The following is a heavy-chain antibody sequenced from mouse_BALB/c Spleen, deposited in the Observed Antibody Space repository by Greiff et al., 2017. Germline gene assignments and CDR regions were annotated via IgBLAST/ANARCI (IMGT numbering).Heavy chain of an antibody. CDR3: ARASFITTVVADY. CDR1: GFTFSSYA. J-gene: IGHJ2*01. Sequence: DVMLVESGGGLVKPGGSLKLSCAASGFTFSSYAMSWVRQTPEKRLEWVASISSGGSTYYPDSVKGRFTISRDNARNILYLQMSSLRSEDTAMYYCARASFITTVVADYWGQGTTLTVSS. D-gene: IGHD1-1*01. CDR2: ISSGGST. V-gene: IGHV5-6-5*01.